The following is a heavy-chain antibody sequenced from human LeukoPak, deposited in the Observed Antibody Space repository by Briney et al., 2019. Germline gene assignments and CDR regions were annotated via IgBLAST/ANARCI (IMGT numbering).Heavy chain of an antibody. D-gene: IGHD6-19*01. CDR1: GGTFSSYT. CDR2: IIPILGIA. V-gene: IGHV1-69*02. Sequence: SVKVSCKASGGTFSSYTISWVRQTPGQGLEWMGRIIPILGIANYAQKFQGGVTITADKSTSTAYMELSSLRSEDTAVYYCARVGLGYFDYWGQGTLVTVSS. CDR3: ARVGLGYFDY. J-gene: IGHJ4*02.